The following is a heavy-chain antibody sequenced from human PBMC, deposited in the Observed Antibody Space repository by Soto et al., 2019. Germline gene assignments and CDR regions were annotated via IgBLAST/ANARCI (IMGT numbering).Heavy chain of an antibody. CDR1: GGAIRSGGFY. CDR3: AGGGSGDNWLDP. Sequence: PSETLSLTCTVSGGAIRSGGFYWSWIRQLPEKGLEWIAYIFPSGSTSYNPSLRSRVSISADTSKNQLSLSLTSVTVADTAVYYCAGGGSGDNWLDPWGQG. V-gene: IGHV4-31*03. CDR2: IFPSGST. J-gene: IGHJ5*02.